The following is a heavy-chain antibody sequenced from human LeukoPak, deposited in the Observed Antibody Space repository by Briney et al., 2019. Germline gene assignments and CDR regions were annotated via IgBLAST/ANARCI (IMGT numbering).Heavy chain of an antibody. CDR2: IYTSGSS. J-gene: IGHJ4*02. CDR3: ARDLGDAYSSGWYDY. D-gene: IGHD6-19*01. V-gene: IGHV4-4*07. CDR1: GGSISSYY. Sequence: SETLSLTCTVSGGSISSYYWSWIRQPAGKGLEWIGRIYTSGSSNYNPSLKSRVTMSVDTSKNQCSLRLRSVTAADTAVYYCARDLGDAYSSGWYDYWGQGTLVTVSS.